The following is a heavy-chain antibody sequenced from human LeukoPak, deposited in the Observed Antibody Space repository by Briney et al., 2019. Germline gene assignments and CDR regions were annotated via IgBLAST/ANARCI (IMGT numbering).Heavy chain of an antibody. CDR3: ARPIDYGDYGNAFDI. J-gene: IGHJ3*02. D-gene: IGHD4-17*01. CDR2: IYLGDSDT. V-gene: IGHV5-51*01. CDR1: GYSFTSYW. Sequence: GESLKISCKGSGYSFTSYWIGWVRQMPGKGLEWMGIIYLGDSDTRYSPSFQGQVTISADKSISTAYLQWSSLKASDTAMYYCARPIDYGDYGNAFDIWGQGTMVTVSS.